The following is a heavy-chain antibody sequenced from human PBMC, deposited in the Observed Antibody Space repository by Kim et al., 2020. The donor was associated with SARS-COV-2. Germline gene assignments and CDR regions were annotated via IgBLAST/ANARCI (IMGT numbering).Heavy chain of an antibody. CDR3: ARGVRYFDWSPVFDY. CDR1: GFTFSSYA. V-gene: IGHV3-30-3*01. J-gene: IGHJ4*01. D-gene: IGHD3-9*01. CDR2: ISYDGSNK. Sequence: GGSLRLSCAASGFTFSSYAMHWVRQAPGKGLEWVAVISYDGSNKYYADSVKGRFTISIDNSKNTLYLQMNSLRAEDTAVYYCARGVRYFDWSPVFDYWG.